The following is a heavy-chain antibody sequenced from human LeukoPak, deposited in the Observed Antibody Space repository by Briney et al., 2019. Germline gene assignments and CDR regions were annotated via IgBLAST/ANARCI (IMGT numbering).Heavy chain of an antibody. J-gene: IGHJ3*01. CDR2: IYNSGST. Sequence: SETLSLTCTVPGGSISSYYWSWIRQPPGKGLEWIGYIYNSGSTNYNPSLKSRVTISVDTSKNQFSLKLSSVTAADTAVYYCARGGAAPGAFDVWGQGTVVTESS. D-gene: IGHD2-15*01. CDR3: ARGGAAPGAFDV. V-gene: IGHV4-59*01. CDR1: GGSISSYY.